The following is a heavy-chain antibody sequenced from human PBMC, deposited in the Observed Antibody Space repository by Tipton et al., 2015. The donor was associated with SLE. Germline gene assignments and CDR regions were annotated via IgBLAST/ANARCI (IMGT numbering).Heavy chain of an antibody. J-gene: IGHJ4*02. Sequence: GSLRLSCAASGFTFSSYGMHWVRQAPGKGLEWVAFIRYDGSNKYYADSVKGRFTISRDNSKNTLYLQMNSLRAEDTAVYYCATTEDFWSGLDYWGQGTLVTVSS. CDR2: IRYDGSNK. D-gene: IGHD3-3*01. CDR3: ATTEDFWSGLDY. CDR1: GFTFSSYG. V-gene: IGHV3-30*02.